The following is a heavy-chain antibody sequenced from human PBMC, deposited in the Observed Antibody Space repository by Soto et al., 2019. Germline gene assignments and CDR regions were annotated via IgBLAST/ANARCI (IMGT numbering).Heavy chain of an antibody. Sequence: QLQLQESGPGLVKPSETLSLTCTVSGGSISTSSYYWGWIRQPPGKGLEWIGSIYYSGSTYYNPSLRGRVPISVDTSKSQCSLKLSSVTAADTAVYYCARDYDSSGDYWGQGTLVTVSS. D-gene: IGHD3-22*01. CDR3: ARDYDSSGDY. CDR2: IYYSGST. J-gene: IGHJ4*02. CDR1: GGSISTSSYY. V-gene: IGHV4-39*01.